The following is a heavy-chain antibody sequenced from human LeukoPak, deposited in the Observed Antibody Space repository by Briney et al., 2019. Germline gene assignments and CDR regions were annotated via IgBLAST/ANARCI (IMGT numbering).Heavy chain of an antibody. J-gene: IGHJ4*02. CDR3: VRVTRGLLWLGELSGIFDQ. CDR1: GFTFSSYS. Sequence: GGSLRLSCAASGFTFSSYSMNWVRQAPGKGLEWVSYISSSSITIYYADSLKGRFTISRDNAKNSLYLQMNSLRDEDTALYHCVRVTRGLLWLGELSGIFDQWGQGTLVTVSS. V-gene: IGHV3-48*02. CDR2: ISSSSITI. D-gene: IGHD3-10*01.